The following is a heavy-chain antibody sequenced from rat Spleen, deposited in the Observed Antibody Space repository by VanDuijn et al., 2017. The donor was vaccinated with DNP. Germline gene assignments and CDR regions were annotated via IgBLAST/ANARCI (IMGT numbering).Heavy chain of an antibody. D-gene: IGHD1-4*01. Sequence: EVQLVESGGGLVQPGRSLKLSCAASGFTFSDYYMAWVRQAPKKGLEWVASISYEGSSTYYGDSVKGRFTISRDNAKSTLYLQMNSLRSEDTATYYCASTPGGAMDAWGQGTSVTVSS. J-gene: IGHJ4*01. V-gene: IGHV5-22*01. CDR3: ASTPGGAMDA. CDR1: GFTFSDYY. CDR2: ISYEGSST.